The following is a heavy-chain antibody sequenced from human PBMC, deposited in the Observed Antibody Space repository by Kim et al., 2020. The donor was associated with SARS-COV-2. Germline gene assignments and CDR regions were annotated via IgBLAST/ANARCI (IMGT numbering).Heavy chain of an antibody. CDR2: IYYSGST. J-gene: IGHJ4*02. V-gene: IGHV4-39*01. CDR1: GGSISSSSYY. CDR3: ARHRARDTVVDY. D-gene: IGHD2-21*01. Sequence: SETLSLTCTVSGGSISSSSYYWGWIRQPPGKGLEWIGSIYYSGSTYYNPSLKSRVTISVDTSKNQFSLKLSSVTAADTAVYYCARHRARDTVVDYWGQGTLVTVSS.